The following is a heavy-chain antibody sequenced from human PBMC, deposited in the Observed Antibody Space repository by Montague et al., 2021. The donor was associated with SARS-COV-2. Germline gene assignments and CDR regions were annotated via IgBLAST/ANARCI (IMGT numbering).Heavy chain of an antibody. V-gene: IGHV2-70*01. Sequence: PALVKPTQTLTLTCTFSGFSLSTSGMCVSWIRQPPGKALEWLALIDWDDDKYYSTSLKTRLTISKDTPKNQVVLTMTNMDPVDTATYYCARTQIVDIYYYYGMDVWGQGTTVTVSS. J-gene: IGHJ6*02. CDR3: ARTQIVDIYYYYGMDV. CDR2: IDWDDDK. CDR1: GFSLSTSGMC. D-gene: IGHD5-12*01.